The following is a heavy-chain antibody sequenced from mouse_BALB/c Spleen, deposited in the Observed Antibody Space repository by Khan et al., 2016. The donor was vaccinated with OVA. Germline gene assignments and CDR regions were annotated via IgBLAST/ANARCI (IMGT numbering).Heavy chain of an antibody. D-gene: IGHD2-14*01. CDR1: GFSLSRYN. J-gene: IGHJ4*01. CDR2: IWGGGGT. CDR3: ARAYYRYDGYYAMDY. Sequence: QMQLEESGPGLVAPSQSLSITCTVSGFSLSRYNIHWVRQPPGKGLEWLGMIWGGGGTDYNSTLKSRLSISTDNSKSQVFLKMNSLQTDDAAMYYWARAYYRYDGYYAMDYWGQGTSVTVSS. V-gene: IGHV2-6-4*01.